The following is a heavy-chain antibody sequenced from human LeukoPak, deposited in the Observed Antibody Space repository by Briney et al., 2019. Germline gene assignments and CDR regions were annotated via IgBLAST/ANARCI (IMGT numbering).Heavy chain of an antibody. Sequence: PGGSLRLSCAASGFTFSSYSMNWVRQAPGKGLERVSSISSSSSYIYYADSVRGRFTISRDYSTNTLYLQMNSLRAEDTAVYYCAYLGLSSDWNDVPGPQIDYWGQGTLVTVSS. CDR1: GFTFSSYS. V-gene: IGHV3-21*04. CDR3: AYLGLSSDWNDVPGPQIDY. J-gene: IGHJ4*02. D-gene: IGHD1-1*01. CDR2: ISSSSSYI.